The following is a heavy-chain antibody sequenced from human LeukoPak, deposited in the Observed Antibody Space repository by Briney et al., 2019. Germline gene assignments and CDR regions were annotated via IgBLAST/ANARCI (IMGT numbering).Heavy chain of an antibody. J-gene: IGHJ3*01. Sequence: PGGSLRLSCAASGFTFSSYWMSWVRQAPGKGLEWVSGISASGGTTYYADSVRGRFTISRDNSKNTLFLQMNSLRAEDTAVYYCAKRPRDSTGYYLGAFDFWGLGTMVTVSS. CDR1: GFTFSSYW. CDR2: ISASGGTT. D-gene: IGHD3-22*01. V-gene: IGHV3-23*01. CDR3: AKRPRDSTGYYLGAFDF.